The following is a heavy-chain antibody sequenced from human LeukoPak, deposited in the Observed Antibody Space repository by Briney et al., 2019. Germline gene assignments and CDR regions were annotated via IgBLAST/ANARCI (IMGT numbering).Heavy chain of an antibody. CDR2: IYSGDSDT. CDR1: GYSFTSYW. V-gene: IGHV5-51*01. CDR3: ARITMVRGVIPGAFDI. D-gene: IGHD3-10*01. J-gene: IGHJ3*02. Sequence: GESLKISCKGSGYSFTSYWIGWVRQLPGKGLEWMGIIYSGDSDTRYSPSFQGQVTISADKSISTAYLQWSSLKASDTAMYYCARITMVRGVIPGAFDIWGQGTMVTVSS.